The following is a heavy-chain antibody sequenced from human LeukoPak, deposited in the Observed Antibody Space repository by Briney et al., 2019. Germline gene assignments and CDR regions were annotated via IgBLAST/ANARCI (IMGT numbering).Heavy chain of an antibody. CDR1: GGSISSGGYY. D-gene: IGHD1-26*01. Sequence: PSQTLSLTCTVSGGSISSGGYYWSWIRQHPGKGLERIGYIYYSGSTYYNPSLKSRVTTSVDTSKNQFSLKLSSVTAADTAVYYCARDQRVGAIDYWGQGTLVTVSS. CDR3: ARDQRVGAIDY. CDR2: IYYSGST. J-gene: IGHJ4*02. V-gene: IGHV4-31*03.